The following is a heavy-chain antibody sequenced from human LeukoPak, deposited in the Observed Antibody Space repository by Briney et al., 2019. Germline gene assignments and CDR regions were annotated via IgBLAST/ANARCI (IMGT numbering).Heavy chain of an antibody. D-gene: IGHD1-14*01. CDR2: ISSSSYI. Sequence: GGSLRLSCAASGFTFSSYSMNWVRQAPGKGLEWVSFISSSSYIYYADSVKGRYTISRDNAKNSLYLQMNSLRAEDTAVYYCARDFMYNVNCAGCWGQGTLVTVSS. V-gene: IGHV3-21*01. J-gene: IGHJ4*02. CDR3: ARDFMYNVNCAGC. CDR1: GFTFSSYS.